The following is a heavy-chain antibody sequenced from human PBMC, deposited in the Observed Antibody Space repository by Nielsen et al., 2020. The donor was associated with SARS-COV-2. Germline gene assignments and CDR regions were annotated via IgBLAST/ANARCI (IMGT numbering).Heavy chain of an antibody. CDR3: ARDSFVTMVRGVMKYYYYGMDA. J-gene: IGHJ6*02. D-gene: IGHD3-10*01. CDR1: GYTFTSYG. V-gene: IGHV1-18*01. CDR2: ISAYNGNT. Sequence: ASVQVSCKASGYTFTSYGISWVRQAPAHGLEWMGWISAYNGNTTYAQKLQGRVTMTTDTSTSTAYMELRSLRSDDTAVYYCARDSFVTMVRGVMKYYYYGMDAWGQGTTVTVSS.